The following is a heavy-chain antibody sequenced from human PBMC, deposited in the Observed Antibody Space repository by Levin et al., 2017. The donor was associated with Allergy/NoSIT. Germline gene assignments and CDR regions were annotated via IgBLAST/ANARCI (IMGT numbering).Heavy chain of an antibody. Sequence: GGSLRLSCAASGLIFSSYSMNWVRQAPGKGLEWISYISSSGTSIYYADSVKGRFTISRDNAKNSLFLQMNRLGDEDTAIYYCARETPYIYAPLDDWGQGTRVTVSS. CDR2: ISSSGTSI. J-gene: IGHJ4*02. D-gene: IGHD5-18*01. CDR3: ARETPYIYAPLDD. CDR1: GLIFSSYS. V-gene: IGHV3-48*02.